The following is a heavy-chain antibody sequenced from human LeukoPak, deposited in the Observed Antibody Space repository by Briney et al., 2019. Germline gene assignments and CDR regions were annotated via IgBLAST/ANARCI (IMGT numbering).Heavy chain of an antibody. D-gene: IGHD5-18*01. Sequence: GGSLRLSCATSGLLFSANWMSWVRQAPGKGLEWVANMNQDGSKTYYVDSVMGRFTISRDNSKNTMYLQMNSLRAEDTAVYYCAKRIQSAMAMGYWGQGTLVTVSS. CDR3: AKRIQSAMAMGY. J-gene: IGHJ4*02. CDR2: MNQDGSKT. V-gene: IGHV3-7*03. CDR1: GLLFSANW.